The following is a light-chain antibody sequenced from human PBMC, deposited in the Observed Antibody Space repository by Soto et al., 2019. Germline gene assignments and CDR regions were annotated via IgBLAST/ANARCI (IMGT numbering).Light chain of an antibody. CDR3: NSYTSSNTYV. J-gene: IGLJ1*01. CDR1: SSDVGSYNR. CDR2: EVS. Sequence: QSALTQPPSVSGSPGQSVTISCTGTSSDVGSYNRVSWYQQPPGTAPKLMIYEVSNRPSGVPDCFSGSKSDNTASLTISGLQPEDEADYYCNSYTSSNTYVFGTRTKVTVL. V-gene: IGLV2-18*02.